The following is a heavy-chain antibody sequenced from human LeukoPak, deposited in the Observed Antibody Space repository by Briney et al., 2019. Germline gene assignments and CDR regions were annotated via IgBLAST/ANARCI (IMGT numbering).Heavy chain of an antibody. CDR3: AKDGELHDFWSVYYKKYYYYMDV. D-gene: IGHD3-3*01. Sequence: PGGSLRLSCAASGFIVSSNYMTWVRQAPGKGLEWVSVIYGGGNTYYADSVKGRFTISRDNPKNTLYLQMNSLRAEDTAVDYCAKDGELHDFWSVYYKKYYYYMDVWGKGTTVTVSS. CDR1: GFIVSSNY. CDR2: IYGGGNT. V-gene: IGHV3-53*05. J-gene: IGHJ6*03.